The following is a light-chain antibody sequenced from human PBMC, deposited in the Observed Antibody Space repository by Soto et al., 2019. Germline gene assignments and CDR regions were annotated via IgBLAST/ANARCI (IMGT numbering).Light chain of an antibody. Sequence: NFMLTQPHSVSESPGKTVTISCTRSSGSIGSNYVQWYQQRPGSAPTTVIYEDNQRPSGVPDRLSGSIDSSSNSASLTISGLKTEDEADYYCQSSDSSNSYVIFGGGTKLTVL. CDR1: SGSIGSNY. J-gene: IGLJ2*01. CDR3: QSSDSSNSYVI. V-gene: IGLV6-57*04. CDR2: EDN.